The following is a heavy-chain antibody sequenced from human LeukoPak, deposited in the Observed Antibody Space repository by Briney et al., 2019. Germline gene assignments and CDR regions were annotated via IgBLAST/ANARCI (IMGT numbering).Heavy chain of an antibody. CDR3: ARDRKGAFDI. V-gene: IGHV4-61*02. CDR1: GGSISSGSYY. J-gene: IGHJ3*02. Sequence: SQTLSLTCTVSGGSISSGSYYWSWIRQPAGKGLEWIGRIYTSGSTNYNPSLKSRVTISVDTSKNQFSLKLSSVTAADTAVYYCARDRKGAFDIWGQGTMVTVSS. CDR2: IYTSGST.